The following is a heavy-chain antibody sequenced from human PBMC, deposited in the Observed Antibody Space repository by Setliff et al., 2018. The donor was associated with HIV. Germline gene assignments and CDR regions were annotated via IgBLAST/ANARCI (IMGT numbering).Heavy chain of an antibody. Sequence: GGSLRLSCAASGFAFRNYIFHWVRQAPGKGLEWVAIISSDGSDKNYADSVKGRFTISRDNAKNSLYLQLNSLRPEDTAVYYCARDKDEDYGSTSFDYWGQGILVTVSS. CDR3: ARDKDEDYGSTSFDY. CDR1: GFAFRNYI. V-gene: IGHV3-30*07. D-gene: IGHD4-17*01. CDR2: ISSDGSDK. J-gene: IGHJ4*02.